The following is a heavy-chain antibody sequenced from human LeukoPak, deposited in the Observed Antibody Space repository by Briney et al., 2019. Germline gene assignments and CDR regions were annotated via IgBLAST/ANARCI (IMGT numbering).Heavy chain of an antibody. Sequence: ASVKVSCKTSGYSFTSYNLHWVRQAPGQRLEWMGIIKPSGGNTNYAQKFQSRVTMTRDTSTSTAYMELRSLRSDDTAVYYCARADNWYSWGYYMDVWGKGTTVTVSS. V-gene: IGHV1-46*01. CDR3: ARADNWYSWGYYMDV. D-gene: IGHD1-7*01. CDR2: IKPSGGNT. J-gene: IGHJ6*03. CDR1: GYSFTSYN.